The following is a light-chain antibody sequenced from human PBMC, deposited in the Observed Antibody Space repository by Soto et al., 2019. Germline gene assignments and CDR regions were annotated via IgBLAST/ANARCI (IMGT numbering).Light chain of an antibody. CDR1: SSDVGGYDF. CDR3: TSYAGNNYVV. CDR2: EVN. J-gene: IGLJ2*01. V-gene: IGLV2-8*01. Sequence: QSALTQPPSASGSPGQSVTISCTGTSSDVGGYDFVTWYQQYPGKAPKLIIYEVNKRPSGVPDRFSGSKSGNTASLTVSGLQADGEADYFCTSYAGNNYVVFGGGTKVTVL.